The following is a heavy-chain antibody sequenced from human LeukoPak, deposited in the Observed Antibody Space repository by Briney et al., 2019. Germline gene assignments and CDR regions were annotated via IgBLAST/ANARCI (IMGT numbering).Heavy chain of an antibody. D-gene: IGHD6-19*01. CDR1: GYTFTGYY. J-gene: IGHJ4*02. Sequence: GASVKVSCKASGYTFTGYYIHWVRQAPGQGLEWMGWINPNGGGTKYAQKFQGRVTMTRDTSISTAYMELSSLTSDDTALYYCATDGAVAGTAYPEYWGQGTLVTVSS. V-gene: IGHV1-2*02. CDR2: INPNGGGT. CDR3: ATDGAVAGTAYPEY.